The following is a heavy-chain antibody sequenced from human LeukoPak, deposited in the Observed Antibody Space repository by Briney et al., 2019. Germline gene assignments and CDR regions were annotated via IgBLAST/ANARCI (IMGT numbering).Heavy chain of an antibody. Sequence: SETLSLTCTVSGDSISSGGYYWSWIRQHPGKGLEWIGYIYYSGSTYYNPSLKSRVTISVDTSKNQFSLKLSSVTAADTAVYYCARTPGDNWYYFDYWGQGTLVTVSS. V-gene: IGHV4-31*03. D-gene: IGHD1-1*01. CDR2: IYYSGST. J-gene: IGHJ4*02. CDR1: GDSISSGGYY. CDR3: ARTPGDNWYYFDY.